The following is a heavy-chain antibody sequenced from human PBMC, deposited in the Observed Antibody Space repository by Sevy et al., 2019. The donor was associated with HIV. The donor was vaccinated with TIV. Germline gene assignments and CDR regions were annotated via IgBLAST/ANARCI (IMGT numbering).Heavy chain of an antibody. CDR1: GFTFSSYA. CDR3: AKPSQCLARGLDAFDI. CDR2: ISGSGGST. J-gene: IGHJ3*02. V-gene: IGHV3-23*01. D-gene: IGHD6-19*01. Sequence: GGSLRLSCAASGFTFSSYAMSWVRQAPGKGLEWVSAISGSGGSTYYADSVKGRFTISRDNSKNTLYLQMNSLRAEDTAVYYCAKPSQCLARGLDAFDIWGQGTMVTVSS.